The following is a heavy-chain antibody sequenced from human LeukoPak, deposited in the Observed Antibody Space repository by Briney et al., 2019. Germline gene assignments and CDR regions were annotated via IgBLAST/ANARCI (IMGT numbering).Heavy chain of an antibody. Sequence: GGSLRLSCAASGFTFSSYSMNWVRQAPGKGLEWVSYITFSSSTIYYADSVKGRFTISRDNAKNSLYLQMNSLRAEDTAVYYCARDGAVLRYFDWLPPVGNFDYWGQGTLVTVSS. V-gene: IGHV3-48*01. CDR2: ITFSSSTI. CDR3: ARDGAVLRYFDWLPPVGNFDY. CDR1: GFTFSSYS. D-gene: IGHD3-9*01. J-gene: IGHJ4*02.